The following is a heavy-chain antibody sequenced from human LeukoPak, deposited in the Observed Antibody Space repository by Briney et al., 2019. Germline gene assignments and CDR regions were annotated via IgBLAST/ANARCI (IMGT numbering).Heavy chain of an antibody. J-gene: IGHJ4*02. CDR1: GDSISSFY. V-gene: IGHV4-59*08. CDR3: AKSRGGTTIYASDD. Sequence: PSETLSLTCSVPGDSISSFYWSWIRQTPGKGLEWIGCVHYGGTTVYNPSLESRLTISVDTSRNQFSLKLTSVTAADTAVYYCAKSRGGTTIYASDDWGQGTLVIVSS. CDR2: VHYGGTT. D-gene: IGHD1-7*01.